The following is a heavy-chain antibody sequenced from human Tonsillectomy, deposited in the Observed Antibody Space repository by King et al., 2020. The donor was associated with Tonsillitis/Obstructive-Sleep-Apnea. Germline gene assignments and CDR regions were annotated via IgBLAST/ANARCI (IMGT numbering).Heavy chain of an antibody. J-gene: IGHJ3*02. V-gene: IGHV5-51*03. Sequence: VQLVESGAEVKKPGESLKISCTGSGYSFTTYWIGWVRQMPGKGLEWMGLIYPGDSDTRYSPSFQGQVTISVDKSNSTAYLQGSSLKASDTAMYYCARLGVTPPADAFDIWGQGTMVTVSS. CDR2: IYPGDSDT. CDR1: GYSFTTYW. D-gene: IGHD4-11*01. CDR3: ARLGVTPPADAFDI.